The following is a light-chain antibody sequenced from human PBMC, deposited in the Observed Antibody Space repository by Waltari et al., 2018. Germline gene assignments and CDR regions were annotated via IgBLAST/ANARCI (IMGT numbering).Light chain of an antibody. CDR1: QTVTNK. CDR2: DAS. Sequence: DIMMTQSPATLSVSPGDRATLSCGASQTVTNKLAWYQQKPGQAPRLLSYDASTRATGIPARFGGSQSGTEFTLTITSLQSEDFGIYYCQQYNNWPLTFGPGTKVDIK. CDR3: QQYNNWPLT. V-gene: IGKV3-15*01. J-gene: IGKJ3*01.